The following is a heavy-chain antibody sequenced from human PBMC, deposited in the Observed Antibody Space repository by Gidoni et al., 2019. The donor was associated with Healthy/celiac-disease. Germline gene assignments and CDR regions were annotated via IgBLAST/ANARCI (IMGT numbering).Heavy chain of an antibody. CDR2: IDPSDSYT. V-gene: IGHV5-10-1*03. CDR1: GSSLTSHW. CDR3: ARRGSSSSDYYYGMDV. D-gene: IGHD6-6*01. Sequence: EVQLVQSGAEVKKPGESLRISCKGSGSSLTSHWISWVRQMPGKGLEWMGRIDPSDSYTNYSPSFQGHVTISADKSISTAYLQWSSLKASDTAMYYCARRGSSSSDYYYGMDVWGQGTTVTVSS. J-gene: IGHJ6*02.